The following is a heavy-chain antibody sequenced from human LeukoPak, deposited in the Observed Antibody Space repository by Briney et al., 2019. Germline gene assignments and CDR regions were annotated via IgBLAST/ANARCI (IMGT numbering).Heavy chain of an antibody. J-gene: IGHJ3*02. CDR2: IRYDRSNK. V-gene: IGHV3-30*02. CDR3: ARDQYCSSTSCYDRAFDI. Sequence: GGALRLSCAASVFTFSSYVMHWVRQAPGKGLEWVALIRYDRSNKYYADAVKGRFTISRDNSKNTLYLQMNSLRAEDTAVYYCARDQYCSSTSCYDRAFDIWGQGTMVTVSS. CDR1: VFTFSSYV. D-gene: IGHD2-2*01.